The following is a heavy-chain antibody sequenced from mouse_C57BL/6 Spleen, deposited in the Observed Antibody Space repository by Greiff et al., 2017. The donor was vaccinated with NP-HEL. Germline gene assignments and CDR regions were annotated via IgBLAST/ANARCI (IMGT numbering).Heavy chain of an antibody. Sequence: VQLQQPGAELVRPGSSVKLSCKASGYTFTSYWMDWVKQRPGQGLEWIGNIYPSDSETHYNQKFKDKATLTVDKSSSTAYMQLSSLTSEDSAVYYCARRDWDGVDYWGQGTTLTVSS. CDR2: IYPSDSET. V-gene: IGHV1-61*01. J-gene: IGHJ2*01. CDR3: ARRDWDGVDY. D-gene: IGHD4-1*01. CDR1: GYTFTSYW.